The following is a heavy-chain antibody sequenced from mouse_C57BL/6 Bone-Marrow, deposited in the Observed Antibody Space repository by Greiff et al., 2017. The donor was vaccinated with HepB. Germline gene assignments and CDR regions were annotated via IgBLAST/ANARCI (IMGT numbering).Heavy chain of an antibody. Sequence: EVKLVESGGGLVQPGESLTLSCAASGFTFSDYYMYWVRQTPEKKLEWVAYISNGGGSTYYPATVKGRFTISRDNAKNTLYLQMSCLKTEDTAMYYCARQEITTVVGDYYAMDYWGQGTSVTVSA. D-gene: IGHD1-1*01. CDR2: ISNGGGST. V-gene: IGHV5-12*01. CDR3: ARQEITTVVGDYYAMDY. J-gene: IGHJ4*01. CDR1: GFTFSDYY.